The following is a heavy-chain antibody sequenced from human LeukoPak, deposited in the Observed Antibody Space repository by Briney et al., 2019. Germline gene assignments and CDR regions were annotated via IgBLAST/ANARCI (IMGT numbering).Heavy chain of an antibody. CDR3: TSGLSVRRSNNTPVDY. J-gene: IGHJ4*02. Sequence: GGSLRLSCAASGFTFSGSAMHWVRQASGKGLEWVGRIRSKAHSYATVYAASVKGRFTISRDDSKNTAYLQMNSLKTEDTAVYYCTSGLSVRRSNNTPVDYWGQGTLVTVSS. CDR2: IRSKAHSYAT. V-gene: IGHV3-73*01. CDR1: GFTFSGSA. D-gene: IGHD1-1*01.